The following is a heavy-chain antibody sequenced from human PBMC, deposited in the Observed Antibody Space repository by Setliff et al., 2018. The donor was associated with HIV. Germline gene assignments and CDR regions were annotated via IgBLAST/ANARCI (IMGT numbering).Heavy chain of an antibody. J-gene: IGHJ4*02. Sequence: PSETLSLTCTVSGGSITSDNYYWNWIRQPAGKGLEWIGRIYTSETTNYNPSLKSRVTISVDTSKNQFSLKLNSVTAADTAVYYCARLTRITTAGHWGQGTLVTVSS. D-gene: IGHD6-13*01. V-gene: IGHV4-61*02. CDR3: ARLTRITTAGH. CDR2: IYTSETT. CDR1: GGSITSDNYY.